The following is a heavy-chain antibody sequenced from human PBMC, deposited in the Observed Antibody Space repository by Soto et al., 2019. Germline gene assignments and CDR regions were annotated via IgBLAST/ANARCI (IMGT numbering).Heavy chain of an antibody. V-gene: IGHV3-23*01. CDR3: AKERSSGWSFDY. CDR2: ISGSGDST. CDR1: GFTFSTYP. D-gene: IGHD6-19*01. J-gene: IGHJ4*02. Sequence: GGSLRLSCAASGFTFSTYPMNWVRQAPGKGLEWVSGISGSGDSTYYADSVKGRFTVSRDNSRNTLYLQMNSLRAEDTAVFYCAKERSSGWSFDYWGQGTLVTV.